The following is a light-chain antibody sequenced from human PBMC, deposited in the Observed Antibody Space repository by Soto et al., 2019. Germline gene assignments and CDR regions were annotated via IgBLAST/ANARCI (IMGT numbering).Light chain of an antibody. CDR2: GAS. V-gene: IGKV3-15*01. CDR1: QGVRSD. J-gene: IGKJ4*01. Sequence: EIVMTQSPDTLSVSPGDRATLSCRASQGVRSDLAWYQQKPGQSPRLLIYGASTRAAETPARFSGSGSETEFTLTISSLQSEDFAVYYCQQYSKWPLTFGGGTKVEIK. CDR3: QQYSKWPLT.